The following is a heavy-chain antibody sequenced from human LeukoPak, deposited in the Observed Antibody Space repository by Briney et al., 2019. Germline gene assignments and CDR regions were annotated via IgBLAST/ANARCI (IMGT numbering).Heavy chain of an antibody. D-gene: IGHD5-24*01. V-gene: IGHV3-21*01. CDR3: ARDLSLQYDY. CDR1: GFIFSSYG. J-gene: IGHJ4*02. Sequence: GGSLRLSCEASGFIFSSYGFHWVRQAPGKGLEWVSSISSSSSYIYYADSVKGRFTISRDNAKNSLYLQMNSLRAEDTAVYYCARDLSLQYDYWGQGTLVTVSS. CDR2: ISSSSSYI.